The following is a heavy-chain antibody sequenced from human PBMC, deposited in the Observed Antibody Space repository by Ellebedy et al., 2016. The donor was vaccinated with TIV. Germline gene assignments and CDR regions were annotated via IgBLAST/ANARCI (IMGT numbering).Heavy chain of an antibody. Sequence: GESLKISCAASGFTFFSYAMNWVRQAPGKGLEWVSGISNSGGSTHYADSVKGRFTISRDNSKNTLYLQMNSLRAEDTAVYYCAKENSGTYYYYGMDVWGHGTTVTVSS. J-gene: IGHJ6*02. D-gene: IGHD1-26*01. CDR1: GFTFFSYA. CDR3: AKENSGTYYYYGMDV. CDR2: ISNSGGST. V-gene: IGHV3-23*01.